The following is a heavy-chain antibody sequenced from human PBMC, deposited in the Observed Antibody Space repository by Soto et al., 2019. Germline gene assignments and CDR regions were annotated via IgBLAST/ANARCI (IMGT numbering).Heavy chain of an antibody. Sequence: GESLKISCKGSGYSFAGYWITWVRQKPGKGLEWMGRIDPSDSQTYYSPSFRGHVTISVTKSITTVFLQWSSLRASDTAMYYCARQIYDSDTGPNFHYGMDVWGQGTTVTVSS. CDR1: GYSFAGYW. V-gene: IGHV5-10-1*01. CDR2: IDPSDSQT. D-gene: IGHD3-22*01. J-gene: IGHJ6*02. CDR3: ARQIYDSDTGPNFHYGMDV.